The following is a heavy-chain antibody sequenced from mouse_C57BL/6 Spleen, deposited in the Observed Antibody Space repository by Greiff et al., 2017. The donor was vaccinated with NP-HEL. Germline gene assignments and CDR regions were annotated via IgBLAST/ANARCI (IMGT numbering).Heavy chain of an antibody. D-gene: IGHD3-3*01. J-gene: IGHJ2*01. CDR3: AGTEDFDY. CDR1: GYAFSSSW. Sequence: VQLKESGPELVKPGASVKISCKASGYAFSSSWMNWVKQRPGKGLEWIGRIYPGDGDTNYNGKFKGKATLTADKSSSTAYMQLSSLTSEDSAVYFCAGTEDFDYWGQGTTLTVSS. CDR2: IYPGDGDT. V-gene: IGHV1-82*01.